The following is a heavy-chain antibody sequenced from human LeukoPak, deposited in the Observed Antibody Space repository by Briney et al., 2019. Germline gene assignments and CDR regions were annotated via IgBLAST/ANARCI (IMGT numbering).Heavy chain of an antibody. CDR2: INSDGSST. V-gene: IGHV3-74*01. D-gene: IGHD1-26*01. J-gene: IGHJ4*02. Sequence: GGSLRLSCAASGFTFSSYWMHWVRQAPGKGLVWVSRINSDGSSTSYADSVKGRFTISRDNAKNTLYLQMNSLRAEDTAVYYCARDPSGSYYRLEYYFDYWGQGTLVTVSS. CDR3: ARDPSGSYYRLEYYFDY. CDR1: GFTFSSYW.